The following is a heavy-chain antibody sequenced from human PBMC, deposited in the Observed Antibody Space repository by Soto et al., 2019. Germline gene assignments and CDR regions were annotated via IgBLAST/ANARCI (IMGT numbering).Heavy chain of an antibody. CDR1: GGSISSSSYY. Sequence: PSETLSLTCTVSGGSISSSSYYWGWIRQPPGKGLEWIGSIYYSGSTYYNPSLKSRVTISVDTSKNQFSLKLSSVTAADTAVYYCARQAAGSIYSYYYYGMDVWGQGTTVTVSS. CDR2: IYYSGST. V-gene: IGHV4-39*01. J-gene: IGHJ6*02. D-gene: IGHD6-13*01. CDR3: ARQAAGSIYSYYYYGMDV.